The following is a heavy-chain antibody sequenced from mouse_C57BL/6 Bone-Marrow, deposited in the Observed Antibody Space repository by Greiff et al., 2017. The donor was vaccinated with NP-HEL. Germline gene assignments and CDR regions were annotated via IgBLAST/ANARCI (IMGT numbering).Heavy chain of an antibody. J-gene: IGHJ3*01. CDR2: INPYNGGT. Sequence: VQLQQSGPVLVKPGASVKMSCKASGYTFTDYYMNWVKQSHGKSLEWIGVINPYNGGTSYNQKFKGKATLTVDKSSSTAYMELNSLTSEDSAVYYCARWGGSSRAYWGQGTLVTVSA. CDR3: ARWGGSSRAY. D-gene: IGHD1-1*01. V-gene: IGHV1-19*01. CDR1: GYTFTDYY.